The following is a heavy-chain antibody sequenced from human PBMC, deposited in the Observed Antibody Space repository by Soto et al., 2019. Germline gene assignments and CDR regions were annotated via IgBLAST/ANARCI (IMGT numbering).Heavy chain of an antibody. J-gene: IGHJ6*02. V-gene: IGHV1-3*01. CDR3: ARLRCSSTSCYYYYGMDV. D-gene: IGHD2-2*01. Sequence: ASVKVSCKASGYTFTSYAMHWVRQAPGQRLEWMGWINAGNGNTKYSQKFQGRVTITRDTSASTAYMELSGLRSEDTAVYYCARLRCSSTSCYYYYGMDVWGQGTTVTVSS. CDR1: GYTFTSYA. CDR2: INAGNGNT.